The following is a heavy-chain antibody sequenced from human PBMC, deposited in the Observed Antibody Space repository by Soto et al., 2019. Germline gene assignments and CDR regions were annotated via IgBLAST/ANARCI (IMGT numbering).Heavy chain of an antibody. CDR3: ARYEYSSSSYYYYGMDV. J-gene: IGHJ6*02. CDR1: GGSISSGGYY. Sequence: LTCTVSGGSISSGGYYWSWIRQHPGKGLEWIGYIYYSGSTYYNPSLKSRVTISVDTSKNQFSLKLSSVTAADTAVYYCARYEYSSSSYYYYGMDVWGQGTTVTVSS. V-gene: IGHV4-31*03. CDR2: IYYSGST. D-gene: IGHD6-6*01.